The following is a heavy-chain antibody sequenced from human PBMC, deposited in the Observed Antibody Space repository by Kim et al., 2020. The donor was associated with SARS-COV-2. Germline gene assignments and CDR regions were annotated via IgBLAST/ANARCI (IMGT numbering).Heavy chain of an antibody. CDR1: GFTFSSYG. CDR2: ISYDGSNK. D-gene: IGHD3-10*01. Sequence: GGSLRLSCAASGFTFSSYGMHWVRQAPGKGLEWVAVISYDGSNKYYADSVKGRFTISRDNSKNTLYLQMNSLRAEDTAVYYCANGKWQRGFRLDDYWGQGTLVTVSS. CDR3: ANGKWQRGFRLDDY. J-gene: IGHJ4*02. V-gene: IGHV3-30*18.